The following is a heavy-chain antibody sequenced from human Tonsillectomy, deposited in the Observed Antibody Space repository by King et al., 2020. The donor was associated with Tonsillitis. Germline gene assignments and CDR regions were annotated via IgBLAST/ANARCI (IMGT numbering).Heavy chain of an antibody. D-gene: IGHD1-26*01. V-gene: IGHV4-59*01. CDR3: ARGSGSYYYYYMDV. Sequence: VQLQESGPGLVKPSETLSLTCTVSGGSISSYYWSWIRQPPGEGLEWVGYIYYSGGTNYNPSPKSRVTISVDTSKNQFSLKLSTVTAADTAVYYCARGSGSYYYYYMDVWGKGTTVTVSS. J-gene: IGHJ6*03. CDR2: IYYSGGT. CDR1: GGSISSYY.